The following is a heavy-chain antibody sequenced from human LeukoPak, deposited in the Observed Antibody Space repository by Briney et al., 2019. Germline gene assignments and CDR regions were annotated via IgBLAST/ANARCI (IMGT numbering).Heavy chain of an antibody. D-gene: IGHD3-10*01. V-gene: IGHV3-23*01. Sequence: GGSLRLSCAASGFTISSYGMHWVRQTPGKGLKWVSVISGSGGSTEYADSVKGRFTISRDNSKKTLYLQMNRLRAEDTAIYYCTRASRSYGSGSYLPDWGQGTLVSVSS. J-gene: IGHJ4*02. CDR1: GFTISSYG. CDR2: ISGSGGST. CDR3: TRASRSYGSGSYLPD.